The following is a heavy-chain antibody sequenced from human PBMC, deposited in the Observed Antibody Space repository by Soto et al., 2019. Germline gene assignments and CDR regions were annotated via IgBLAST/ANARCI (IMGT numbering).Heavy chain of an antibody. J-gene: IGHJ6*02. CDR2: IWYDGSNK. CDR3: ARDGQGTYYDILTGAAYYYYGMDV. Sequence: GGSLRLSCAASGFTFSSYGMYWVRQAPGKGLEWVAVIWYDGSNKYYADSVKGRFTISRDNSKNTLYLQMNSLRAEDTAVYYCARDGQGTYYDILTGAAYYYYGMDVWGQGTTVTVSS. D-gene: IGHD3-9*01. CDR1: GFTFSSYG. V-gene: IGHV3-33*01.